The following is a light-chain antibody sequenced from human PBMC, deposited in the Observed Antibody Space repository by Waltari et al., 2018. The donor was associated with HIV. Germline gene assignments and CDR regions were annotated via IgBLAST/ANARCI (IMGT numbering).Light chain of an antibody. J-gene: IGLJ2*01. CDR1: SPNTAASYD. CDR2: DNN. CDR3: QSYDSRLGVL. Sequence: QSVLTQPPSVSGAPGQRVTISCTGSSPNTAASYDVPWYQQLPGTAPKLLIYDNNNRPSGVPDRFSGSKSGTSASLAITGLQAEDEADYYCQSYDSRLGVLFGGGTKLTVL. V-gene: IGLV1-40*01.